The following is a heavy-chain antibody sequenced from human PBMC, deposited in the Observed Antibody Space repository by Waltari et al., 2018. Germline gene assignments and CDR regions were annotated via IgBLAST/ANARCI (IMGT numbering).Heavy chain of an antibody. CDR3: ARDHSSYYYYGMDV. CDR1: GGSISSSSYY. CDR2: IYYSGST. V-gene: IGHV4-39*07. D-gene: IGHD6-13*01. J-gene: IGHJ6*02. Sequence: QLQLQESGPGLVKPSETLSLTCTVSGGSISSSSYYWGWIRQPPGKGLEWIGSIYYSGSTYYNPSLKSRVTISVDTSKNQFSLKLSSVTAADTAVYYCARDHSSYYYYGMDVWGQGTTVTVSS.